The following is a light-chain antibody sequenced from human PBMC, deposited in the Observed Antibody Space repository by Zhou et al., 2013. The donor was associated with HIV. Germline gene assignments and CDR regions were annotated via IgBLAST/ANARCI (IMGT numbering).Light chain of an antibody. CDR3: QQYETSPRT. J-gene: IGKJ1*01. V-gene: IGKV3-20*01. CDR1: QSIASNY. CDR2: GTS. Sequence: EIVLSQSPGTLSLSPGESATLSCKASQSIASNYLAWYQQRPGQAPRLLLYGTSTRATGIPDRFSGSGSGADFTLSISRLEPEDFAVYYCQQYETSPRTFGQGPRWKSN.